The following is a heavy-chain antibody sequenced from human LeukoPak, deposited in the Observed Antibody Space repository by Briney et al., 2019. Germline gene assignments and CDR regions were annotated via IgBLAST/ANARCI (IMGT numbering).Heavy chain of an antibody. CDR1: GFTVNSNY. CDR3: ARLTADGRLYFVD. Sequence: GGSLRLSCAASGFTVNSNYLSWVRQAPGRGLEWVSTLYNTGNTYYVNSVKGRFSISRDNSKNTLFLQMNSLRAEDTAVYYCARLTADGRLYFVDWGPGTLVTVSS. V-gene: IGHV3-53*01. J-gene: IGHJ4*02. CDR2: LYNTGNT. D-gene: IGHD6-13*01.